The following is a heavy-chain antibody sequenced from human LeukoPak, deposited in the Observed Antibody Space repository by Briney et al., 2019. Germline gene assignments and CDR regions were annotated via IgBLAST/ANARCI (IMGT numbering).Heavy chain of an antibody. CDR1: GGSISSYY. D-gene: IGHD3-22*01. Sequence: ASETLSLTCTVSGGSISSYYWGWIRQPPGKGLEWIGSIYYSGSTYYNPSLKSRVTISVDTSKNQFSLKLSSVTAADTAVYYCARGNTMIVVEAFDIWGQGTMVTVSS. CDR2: IYYSGST. J-gene: IGHJ3*02. V-gene: IGHV4-39*01. CDR3: ARGNTMIVVEAFDI.